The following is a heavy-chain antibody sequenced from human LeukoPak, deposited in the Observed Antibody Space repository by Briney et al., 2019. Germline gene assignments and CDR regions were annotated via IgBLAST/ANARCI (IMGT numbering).Heavy chain of an antibody. CDR3: ARRHLGSYSSSWYRALNWFDP. J-gene: IGHJ5*02. CDR2: INHSGST. Sequence: KTSETLSLTCTVSGGSISSGSYYWSWIRQPPGKGLEWIGEINHSGSTNYNPSLKSRVTISVDTSKNQFSLKLSSVTAADTAVYYCARRHLGSYSSSWYRALNWFDPWGQGTLVTVSS. V-gene: IGHV4-39*07. D-gene: IGHD6-13*01. CDR1: GGSISSGSYY.